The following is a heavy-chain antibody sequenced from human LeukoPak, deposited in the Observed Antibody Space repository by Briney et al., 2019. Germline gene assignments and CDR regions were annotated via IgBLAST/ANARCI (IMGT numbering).Heavy chain of an antibody. CDR1: GGSISSYY. V-gene: IGHV4-59*01. J-gene: IGHJ4*02. Sequence: SETLSLTCSVSGGSISSYYWSWIRQPPGKGLEWIGYIYYSRYTNYNPSLKSRVTMSVDTSKNQFSLQLSSVTAADTAVYYCARGQAVAGVWGQGTLVTVSS. D-gene: IGHD6-19*01. CDR3: ARGQAVAGV. CDR2: IYYSRYT.